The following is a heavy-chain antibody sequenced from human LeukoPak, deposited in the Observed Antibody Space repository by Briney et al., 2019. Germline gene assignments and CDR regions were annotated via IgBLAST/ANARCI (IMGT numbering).Heavy chain of an antibody. Sequence: GRSLRLSCAASGFTFSSYAMHWVRQAPGKGLEWVAVISYDGSNKYYADSVKGRFTISRDNSKNTLYLQMNSLRAEDTAVYYCAKQPSYLGYWGQGTLVTVSS. J-gene: IGHJ4*02. V-gene: IGHV3-30-3*02. CDR1: GFTFSSYA. CDR3: AKQPSYLGY. CDR2: ISYDGSNK. D-gene: IGHD5-18*01.